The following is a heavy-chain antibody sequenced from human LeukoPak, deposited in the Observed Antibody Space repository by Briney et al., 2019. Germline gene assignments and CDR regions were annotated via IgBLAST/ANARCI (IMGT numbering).Heavy chain of an antibody. CDR3: ARGRVSSSTWYSTYYYYFYMDV. V-gene: IGHV4-39*07. Sequence: SETLSLTCAVSGASISGSGYYWGWIRQPPGKGLEWIGNIYYSGSTYYNASLQSRVTISIDTSKNQFSLRLRSVTAADTAVYFCARGRVSSSTWYSTYYYYFYMDVWGKGTTVTVSS. CDR2: IYYSGST. J-gene: IGHJ6*03. D-gene: IGHD1-1*01. CDR1: GASISGSGYY.